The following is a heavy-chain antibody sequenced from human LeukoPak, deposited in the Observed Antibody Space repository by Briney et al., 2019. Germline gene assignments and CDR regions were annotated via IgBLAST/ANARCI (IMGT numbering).Heavy chain of an antibody. D-gene: IGHD4-17*01. CDR1: GFTFSSYG. V-gene: IGHV3-33*01. CDR2: IWYNGSNK. CDR3: ARENYGDYVGYWFDP. J-gene: IGHJ5*02. Sequence: PGRSLRLSCAASGFTFSSYGMHWVRQAPGKGLEWVAVIWYNGSNKYYADSVKGRFTISRDNSKNTLYLQMNSLRAEDTAVYYCARENYGDYVGYWFDPWGQGTLVTVSS.